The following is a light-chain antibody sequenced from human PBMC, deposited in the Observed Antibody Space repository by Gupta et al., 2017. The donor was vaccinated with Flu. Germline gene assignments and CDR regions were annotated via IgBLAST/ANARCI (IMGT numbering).Light chain of an antibody. CDR1: QSLLHSNGYNY. Sequence: DIVMTQSPLSLPVTPGEPASISCRSSQSLLHSNGYNYLDWYLQKPGQSPQLLIYLVSKRASGVPDRFSGSGSGTDFTLKISRVEAEDVGVYYCMQALQTPRTFGQGTRLEIK. V-gene: IGKV2-28*01. CDR2: LVS. J-gene: IGKJ5*01. CDR3: MQALQTPRT.